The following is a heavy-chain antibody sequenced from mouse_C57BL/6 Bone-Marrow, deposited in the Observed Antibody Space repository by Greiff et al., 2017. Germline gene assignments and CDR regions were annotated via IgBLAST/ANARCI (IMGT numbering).Heavy chain of an antibody. D-gene: IGHD2-2*01. CDR2: INPNNGGT. J-gene: IGHJ2*01. CDR1: GYTFTNYC. Sequence: VQLQQPGPVLVKPGASVKMSCKASGYTFTNYCMHWVKQRPGQGLEWIGVINPNNGGTSYNQKFKGKATLTVDKSSSTAYMQLSSLTSAASAVXDCASEVYDYYAYDGDYWGQGTTLTVSS. CDR3: ASEVYDYYAYDGDY. V-gene: IGHV1-19*01.